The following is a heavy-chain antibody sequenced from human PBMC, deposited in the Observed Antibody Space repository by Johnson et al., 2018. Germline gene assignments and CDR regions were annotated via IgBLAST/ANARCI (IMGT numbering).Heavy chain of an antibody. CDR1: GGTFSSYA. CDR2: IIPIFGPA. CDR3: ARERVNAFDI. V-gene: IGHV1-69*01. J-gene: IGHJ3*02. Sequence: QVQLVESGAEVKKPGSSVKVPCKASGGTFSSYAISWVRQAPGQGLEWMGGIIPIFGPANSAQKFQGRVPITADDSTSTAYMELSSLRSEDTAVYYCARERVNAFDIWGQGTMVTVSS.